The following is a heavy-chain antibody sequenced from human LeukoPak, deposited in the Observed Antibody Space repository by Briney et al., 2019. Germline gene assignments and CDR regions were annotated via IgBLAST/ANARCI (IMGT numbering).Heavy chain of an antibody. V-gene: IGHV3-21*06. CDR2: ISSSTSDI. CDR3: ARITSTSYYFHFMDV. J-gene: IGHJ6*03. CDR1: GFTISDYT. Sequence: GGSLRPSCAASGFTISDYTINWVRQAPGKGLEWVSYISSSTSDIYYADSVKGRFTIFRDNDKNSLFLEMNGLTAEDTAVYYCARITSTSYYFHFMDVWGKGTTVIVSS. D-gene: IGHD2/OR15-2a*01.